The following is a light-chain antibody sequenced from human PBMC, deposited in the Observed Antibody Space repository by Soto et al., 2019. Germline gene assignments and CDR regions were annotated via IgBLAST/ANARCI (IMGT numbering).Light chain of an antibody. Sequence: DIVMTQAPLSLPVTPGAPASISCRSSQSLLHSDGYNHLDWYLQKPGQSPQLLIYEGSKRASGVPDRFSGSGSGTDFTLTISRVEAEDVGVYHCMQYLHPAPTCGGGPKVESK. J-gene: IGKJ4*01. CDR1: QSLLHSDGYNH. V-gene: IGKV2-28*01. CDR2: EGS. CDR3: MQYLHPAPT.